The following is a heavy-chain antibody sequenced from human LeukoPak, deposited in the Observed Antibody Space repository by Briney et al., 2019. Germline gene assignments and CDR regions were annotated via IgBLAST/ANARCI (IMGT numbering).Heavy chain of an antibody. CDR2: ISGSTDST. V-gene: IGHV3-23*01. Sequence: GGSLRLSCAASGFTFSRYAMSWVRQAPGKGLEWVASISGSTDSTYYADAMKGRLTISRDNSKSTLFLQMNSLRTEDTAVYYCVRLTAAGRRTDFDYWGQGTLVTVSS. J-gene: IGHJ4*02. D-gene: IGHD6-13*01. CDR3: VRLTAAGRRTDFDY. CDR1: GFTFSRYA.